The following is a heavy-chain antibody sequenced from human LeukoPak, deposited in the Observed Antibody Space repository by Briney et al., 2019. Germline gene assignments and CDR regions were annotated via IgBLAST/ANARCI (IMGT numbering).Heavy chain of an antibody. D-gene: IGHD5-18*01. Sequence: PGRSLRLSCAASGFTFSSYGMHWVRQAPGKGLEWMAVIWYDGSNKYYADSVKGRFTISRDNSKNTLYLQMNSLRAEDTAVYYCAKRGYSYDFDYWGQGTLVTVSS. CDR1: GFTFSSYG. J-gene: IGHJ4*02. CDR2: IWYDGSNK. V-gene: IGHV3-33*06. CDR3: AKRGYSYDFDY.